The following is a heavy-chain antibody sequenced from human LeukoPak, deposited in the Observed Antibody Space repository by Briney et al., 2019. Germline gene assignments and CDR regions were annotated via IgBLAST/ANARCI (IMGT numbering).Heavy chain of an antibody. J-gene: IGHJ6*03. D-gene: IGHD6-6*01. V-gene: IGHV3-30-3*01. CDR1: GFTFSSYA. Sequence: GRSLRLSCAASGFTFSSYAMHWVRQAPGKGLEWVAVISYDGSNKYYADSVKGRFTISRDNSKNTLYLQMNSLRAEDTAVYYCARGKDSSSHYYYYYMDVWGKGTTVTVSS. CDR2: ISYDGSNK. CDR3: ARGKDSSSHYYYYYMDV.